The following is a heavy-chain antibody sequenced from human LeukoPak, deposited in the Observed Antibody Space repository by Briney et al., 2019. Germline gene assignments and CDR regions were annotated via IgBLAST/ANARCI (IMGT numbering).Heavy chain of an antibody. CDR3: AIPALAVAGMGY. CDR1: GFTFSSYG. V-gene: IGHV3-30*03. CDR2: ISYDGSNK. J-gene: IGHJ4*02. D-gene: IGHD6-19*01. Sequence: GGSLRLSCAASGFTFSSYGMHWVRQAPGKGLEWVAVISYDGSNKYYADSVKGRFTISRDNSKNTLYLQMNSLRAEDTAVYYCAIPALAVAGMGYWGQGTLVTVSS.